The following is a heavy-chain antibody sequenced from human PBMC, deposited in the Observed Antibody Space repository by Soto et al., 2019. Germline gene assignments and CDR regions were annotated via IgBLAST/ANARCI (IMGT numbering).Heavy chain of an antibody. D-gene: IGHD6-13*01. CDR1: GFTFTSSA. CDR2: IVVGSGNT. Sequence: SVKVSCKASGFTFTSSAVQWVRQARGQRLEWIGWIVVGSGNTNYAQKFQERVTITRDMSTSTAYMELSSLRSEDTAVYYCAASEQQLIPLWDYWGQGTLVTVSS. CDR3: AASEQQLIPLWDY. J-gene: IGHJ4*02. V-gene: IGHV1-58*01.